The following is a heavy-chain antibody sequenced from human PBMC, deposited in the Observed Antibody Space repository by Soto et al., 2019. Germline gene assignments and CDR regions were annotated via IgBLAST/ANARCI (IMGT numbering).Heavy chain of an antibody. Sequence: QVQLVESGGGVVQPGRSLRLSCAASGFTFSSYSMHWVRQAPCKGLEWVAVMSADGSNKYYADSVKGRFTISRDNSKNTVYFQMNSLRAEDTAVYYCARDVGHCSINSCYFYGMDVCGQGTTCTVSS. CDR3: ARDVGHCSINSCYFYGMDV. CDR1: GFTFSSYS. D-gene: IGHD2-2*01. J-gene: IGHJ6*02. CDR2: MSADGSNK. V-gene: IGHV3-30*14.